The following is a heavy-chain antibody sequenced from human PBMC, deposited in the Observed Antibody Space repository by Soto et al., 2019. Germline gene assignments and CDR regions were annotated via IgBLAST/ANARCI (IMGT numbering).Heavy chain of an antibody. CDR3: ARSHNWRLGQN. V-gene: IGHV1-46*01. J-gene: IGHJ4*02. D-gene: IGHD1-20*01. CDR1: GYTFTKYH. Sequence: QAQLVQSGAEVTKPGASVKVSCKASGYTFTKYHMHWVRQAAGQGLEWMGIIDASGGSKSYAQKIKGRVTMTRDTTTRTVYMEVSSPRSEATAVYYCARSHNWRLGQNWGQGTLVTVSS. CDR2: IDASGGSK.